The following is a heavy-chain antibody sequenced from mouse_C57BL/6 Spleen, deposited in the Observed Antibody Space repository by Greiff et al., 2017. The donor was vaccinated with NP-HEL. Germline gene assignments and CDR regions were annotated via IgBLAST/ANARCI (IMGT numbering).Heavy chain of an antibody. Sequence: QVQLQQSGAELVRPGASVTLSCKASGYTFTDYEMHWVKQTPVHGLEWIGAIDPETGGTAYNQKFKGKSILTADKSSITAYMELRSLTSEDSAVYYCTRLRPPYFDVWGTGTTVTVSS. V-gene: IGHV1-15*01. CDR3: TRLRPPYFDV. CDR2: IDPETGGT. D-gene: IGHD1-2*01. J-gene: IGHJ1*03. CDR1: GYTFTDYE.